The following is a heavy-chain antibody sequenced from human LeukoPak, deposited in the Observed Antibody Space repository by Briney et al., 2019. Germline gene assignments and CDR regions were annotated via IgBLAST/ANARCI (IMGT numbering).Heavy chain of an antibody. CDR1: GFIFSGSA. CDR2: IRSKANSYAT. J-gene: IGHJ4*02. Sequence: PGGSLKLSCAASGFIFSGSAMHWVRQASGKGLEWVGRIRSKANSYATAYAASVKGRFTISRDDSKNTAYLQMNSLKTEDTAVYYCTRRDTAMVNFDYWGQGTLVTVSS. V-gene: IGHV3-73*01. D-gene: IGHD5-18*01. CDR3: TRRDTAMVNFDY.